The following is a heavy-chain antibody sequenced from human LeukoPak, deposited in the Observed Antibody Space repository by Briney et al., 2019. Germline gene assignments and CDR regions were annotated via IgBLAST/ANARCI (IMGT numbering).Heavy chain of an antibody. V-gene: IGHV3-23*01. Sequence: GGSLRLSCAASGFTFNNYAMTWVRQAPGKGLEWVSVVSGSGDNTNYADSVKGRFTISRDNSKNTLYLQMNSLRAEDTAAYYCARDPLGTRPGFDYWGQGTLVTVSS. CDR1: GFTFNNYA. D-gene: IGHD1-1*01. CDR2: VSGSGDNT. J-gene: IGHJ4*02. CDR3: ARDPLGTRPGFDY.